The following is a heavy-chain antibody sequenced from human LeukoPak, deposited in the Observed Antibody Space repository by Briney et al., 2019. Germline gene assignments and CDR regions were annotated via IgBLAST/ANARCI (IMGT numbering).Heavy chain of an antibody. CDR1: GFTFSNSA. CDR3: AAELYGRNSDCCNFEI. V-gene: IGHV1-58*01. J-gene: IGHJ3*02. Sequence: VASVKVSCKTSGFTFSNSAVQWIRQPRGQRLEWIGWIGIGGGNTNYVQSLRGRLTITKDMSTSTVYMELSSLRSEDTAVYYCAAELYGRNSDCCNFEIWGQGTMVTVPS. CDR2: IGIGGGNT. D-gene: IGHD4-23*01.